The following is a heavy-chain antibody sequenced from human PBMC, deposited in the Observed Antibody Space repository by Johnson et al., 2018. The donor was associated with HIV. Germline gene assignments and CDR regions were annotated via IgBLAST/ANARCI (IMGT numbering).Heavy chain of an antibody. J-gene: IGHJ3*02. V-gene: IGHV3-33*06. CDR3: AKCIWGSSLIDAFDI. D-gene: IGHD6-13*01. Sequence: QVQLVESGGGVVQPGRSLRLSCAASGFIFSTYGIHWVRQTPGKGLEWVAGMSYDGSNKYYADSVKGRFTISRDNSKNTLYLQMNSLRAEDTAVYYCAKCIWGSSLIDAFDIWGQGTRVTVSS. CDR1: GFIFSTYG. CDR2: MSYDGSNK.